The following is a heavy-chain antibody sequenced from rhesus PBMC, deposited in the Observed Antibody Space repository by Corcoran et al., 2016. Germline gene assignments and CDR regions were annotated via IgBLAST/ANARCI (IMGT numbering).Heavy chain of an antibody. CDR3: ALEDTDAFDF. Sequence: QVQLQESGPGVVKPSETLSLTCAVSGGSISDSYRWSWIRQPPGQGLEWIGYIYGSRPSTHSIPSLKSRVTSSKDTSKNQFSLKLSSVTAADTAVYYCALEDTDAFDFWGQGLRVTVSS. J-gene: IGHJ3*01. CDR2: IYGSRPST. V-gene: IGHV4S10*01. CDR1: GGSISDSYR. D-gene: IGHD3-9*01.